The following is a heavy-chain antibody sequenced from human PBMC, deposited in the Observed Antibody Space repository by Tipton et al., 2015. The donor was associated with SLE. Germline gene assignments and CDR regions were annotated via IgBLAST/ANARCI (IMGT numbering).Heavy chain of an antibody. V-gene: IGHV3-23*03. CDR2: TYAGTAT. D-gene: IGHD6-13*01. J-gene: IGHJ1*01. CDR1: GFTFTKYA. Sequence: SLRLSCAASGFTFTKYAFGWVRQAPGKGLEWVSMTYAGTATYYADSVKGRFTISRDNAKNSLYLHMNSLRTDDTAFYYCAKDIGGNIEAAATIGYFQHWGQGTLVTVSS. CDR3: AKDIGGNIEAAATIGYFQH.